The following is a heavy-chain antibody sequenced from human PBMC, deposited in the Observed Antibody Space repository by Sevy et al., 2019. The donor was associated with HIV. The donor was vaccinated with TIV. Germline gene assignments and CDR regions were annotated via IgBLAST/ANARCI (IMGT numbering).Heavy chain of an antibody. CDR2: IGRGGRA. Sequence: GESLKISCAASGFSFGSYAMSWVRQAPGKGLEWVSGIGRGGRAYSAVSVEGRFTISRDNSKSTLYLQMYSLRPEDTAVYYCAKDRGGYEFGSGDHGIDYWGQGNLVTVSS. CDR3: AKDRGGYEFGSGDHGIDY. D-gene: IGHD3-3*01. V-gene: IGHV3-23*01. CDR1: GFSFGSYA. J-gene: IGHJ4*02.